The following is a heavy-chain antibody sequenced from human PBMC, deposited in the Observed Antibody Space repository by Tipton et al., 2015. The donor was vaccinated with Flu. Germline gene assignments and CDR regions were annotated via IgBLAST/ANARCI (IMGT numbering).Heavy chain of an antibody. V-gene: IGHV4-38-2*02. CDR2: VHQTGST. D-gene: IGHD6-13*01. Sequence: TLSLTCSVSGDSIGSRYFWGWIRQPPGKGLEWIGNVHQTGSTYYNPSLRSRVTIAVDRPKNQFSLRLTSVTAADTAVYYCARAGGSNSWYVYWGQGTLVTVSS. J-gene: IGHJ4*02. CDR1: GDSIGSRYF. CDR3: ARAGGSNSWYVY.